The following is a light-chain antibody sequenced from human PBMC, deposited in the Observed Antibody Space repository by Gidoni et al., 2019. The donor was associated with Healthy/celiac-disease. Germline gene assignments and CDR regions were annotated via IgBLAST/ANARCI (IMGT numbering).Light chain of an antibody. CDR3: QTYDSSLSGVV. CDR2: RHI. Sequence: SVLTPPPSVSVAPGQRVTISCTGRSSNIGAGYDVHWYQPLPGTAPKLLIYRHINRPSGVPNRFSGSKSGTSASLAITGLQAEDEADYYCQTYDSSLSGVVFGGGTKLTVL. V-gene: IGLV1-40*01. CDR1: SSNIGAGYD. J-gene: IGLJ2*01.